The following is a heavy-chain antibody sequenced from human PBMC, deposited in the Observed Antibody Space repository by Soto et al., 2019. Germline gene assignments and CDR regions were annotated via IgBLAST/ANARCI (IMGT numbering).Heavy chain of an antibody. CDR3: AKDFARNDASDI. CDR2: INGSVGTT. CDR1: GFTFSRYA. V-gene: IGHV3-23*01. Sequence: GGSLRLSCAASGFTFSRYAMSWGRQAPGKGLDWVSAINGSVGTTYYAHAVKGRFTISRDNAKNTLYLQMNSLRADDTAIYYCAKDFARNDASDIWGRGTMVTVSS. J-gene: IGHJ3*02.